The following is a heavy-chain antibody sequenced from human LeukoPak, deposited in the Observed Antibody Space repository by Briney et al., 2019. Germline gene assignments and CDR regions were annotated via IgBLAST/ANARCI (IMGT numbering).Heavy chain of an antibody. CDR3: ARGLAPRGRFDP. CDR2: VSYSGDT. D-gene: IGHD3-10*01. CDR1: ADSISSYY. V-gene: IGHV4-59*01. Sequence: PSETLSLTCTVSADSISSYYWSWIRQPPGRGLEWIGYVSYSGDTRYNPSLESRVTMSLDTSKNQFSLRFSSMTAADTALFYCARGLAPRGRFDPWGQGILVTVSS. J-gene: IGHJ5*02.